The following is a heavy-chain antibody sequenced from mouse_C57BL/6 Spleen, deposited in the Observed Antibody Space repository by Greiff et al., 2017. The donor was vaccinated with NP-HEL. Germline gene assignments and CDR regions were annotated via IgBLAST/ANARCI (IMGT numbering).Heavy chain of an antibody. Sequence: QVQLQQPGAELVMPGASVKLSCKASGYTFTSYWMHWVKQRPGQGLEWIGEIDPSDSYTNYNQKFKGKSTLTVDKSSSTAYMQLSSLTSEDSAVYYCARRTAQATTMDYWGQGTSVTVSS. J-gene: IGHJ4*01. D-gene: IGHD3-2*02. CDR2: IDPSDSYT. CDR1: GYTFTSYW. V-gene: IGHV1-69*01. CDR3: ARRTAQATTMDY.